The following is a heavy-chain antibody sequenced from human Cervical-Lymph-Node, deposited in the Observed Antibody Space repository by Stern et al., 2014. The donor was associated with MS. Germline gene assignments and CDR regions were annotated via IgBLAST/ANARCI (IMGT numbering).Heavy chain of an antibody. J-gene: IGHJ5*01. Sequence: QVQLQESGPGLVKPSETVSPTCAVSGGSVSSKYWNWIRQPPGKGLEWIGYIYSDGSTNYNPSLKSRVVISLDTSTNQFSLSLTSVTAADTAVYYCARVTGRGTRQNWFDSWGQGTLVTVSS. D-gene: IGHD1-26*01. V-gene: IGHV4-59*02. CDR3: ARVTGRGTRQNWFDS. CDR1: GGSVSSKY. CDR2: IYSDGST.